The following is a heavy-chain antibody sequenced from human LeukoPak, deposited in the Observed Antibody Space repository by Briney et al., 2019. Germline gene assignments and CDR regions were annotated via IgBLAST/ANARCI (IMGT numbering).Heavy chain of an antibody. CDR3: ATSTPTTVTVGPYAY. J-gene: IGHJ4*02. Sequence: RGSSLRLSCAAAGFTFISYGMHWVRQPPSKWLEWVTVILYDGSNKYYPDSVKCRFTISRYNSKNTRYRQMNSLRAEDSAVYYCATSTPTTVTVGPYAYRGQGNLVTVSS. V-gene: IGHV3-30*03. CDR1: GFTFISYG. D-gene: IGHD4-17*01. CDR2: ILYDGSNK.